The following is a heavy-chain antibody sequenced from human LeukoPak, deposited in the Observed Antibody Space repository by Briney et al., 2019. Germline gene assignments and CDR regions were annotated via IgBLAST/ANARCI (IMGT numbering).Heavy chain of an antibody. V-gene: IGHV3-23*01. J-gene: IGHJ4*02. D-gene: IGHD2-21*01. CDR2: ISVSGNT. Sequence: GGSLRLSCAASGFTLSSYAMSWVRQAPGKGLEWVSAISVSGNTYHADSVKGRFTISRDSSKNTLYLQMNRLRAEDAAVYYCAKAPVATCSGAYCYPFDYWGQGTLVTVSS. CDR3: AKAPVATCSGAYCYPFDY. CDR1: GFTLSSYA.